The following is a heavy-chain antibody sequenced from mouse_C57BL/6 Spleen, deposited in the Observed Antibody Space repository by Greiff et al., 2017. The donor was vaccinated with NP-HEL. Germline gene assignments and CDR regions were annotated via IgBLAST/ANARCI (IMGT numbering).Heavy chain of an antibody. CDR1: GYTFTSYW. V-gene: IGHV1-53*01. CDR3: AGEMITRAWFAY. J-gene: IGHJ3*01. Sequence: QVQLQQSGTELVKPGASVKLSCKASGYTFTSYWMHWVKQRPGQGLEWIGNINPSNGGTNYNEKFKSKATLTVDKSSSTAYMQLSSLTSEDSAVYYCAGEMITRAWFAYWGQGTLVTVSA. CDR2: INPSNGGT. D-gene: IGHD2-4*01.